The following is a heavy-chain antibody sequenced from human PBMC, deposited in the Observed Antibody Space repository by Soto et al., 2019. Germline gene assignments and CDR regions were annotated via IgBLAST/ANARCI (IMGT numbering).Heavy chain of an antibody. J-gene: IGHJ5*02. CDR1: GGTFSSYA. V-gene: IGHV1-69*13. D-gene: IGHD2-2*01. CDR3: ARDLLLYCSSTSCFNWFDP. Sequence: ASVKVSCKASGGTFSSYAISWVRQAPGQGLEWMGGIIPIFGTANYAQKFQGRVTITADESTSTAYMELNSLRSEDTAVYYCARDLLLYCSSTSCFNWFDPWGQGTLVTVSS. CDR2: IIPIFGTA.